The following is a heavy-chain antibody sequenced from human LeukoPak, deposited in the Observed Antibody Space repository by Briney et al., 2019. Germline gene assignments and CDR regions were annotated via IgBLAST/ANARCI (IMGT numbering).Heavy chain of an antibody. D-gene: IGHD1-26*01. V-gene: IGHV3-21*01. J-gene: IGHJ3*02. Sequence: GGSLRLSCAASGFTFNTYSMNWVRQAPGKGLEWVSSISSSSSYIYYADSVKGRFTISRDNAKNSLYLQMNSLRAEDTAVYYCAKDEVGATRPDAFDIWGQGTMVTVSS. CDR3: AKDEVGATRPDAFDI. CDR1: GFTFNTYS. CDR2: ISSSSSYI.